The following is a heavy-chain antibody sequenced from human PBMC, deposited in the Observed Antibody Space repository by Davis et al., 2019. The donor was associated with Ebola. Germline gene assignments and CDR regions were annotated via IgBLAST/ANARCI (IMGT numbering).Heavy chain of an antibody. J-gene: IGHJ6*02. V-gene: IGHV3-74*01. D-gene: IGHD3-10*01. CDR3: AKDYYSGSGSDLYYYYYGMDV. CDR1: GFSLSAYW. CDR2: INRDGTGT. Sequence: PGGSLRLSCAPSGFSLSAYWMHWVRQAPGQGPVWISRINRDGTGTDYADSVKGRFTIARDNAKNTLYLEMNSLRAEETAVYHCAKDYYSGSGSDLYYYYYGMDVWGQGTTVTVSS.